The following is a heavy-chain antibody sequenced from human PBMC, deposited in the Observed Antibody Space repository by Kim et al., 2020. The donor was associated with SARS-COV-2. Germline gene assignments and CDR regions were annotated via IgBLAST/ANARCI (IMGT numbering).Heavy chain of an antibody. D-gene: IGHD2-2*01. CDR1: ELSVSSNP. CDR3: AREQPTLVPADDKWFDP. J-gene: IGHJ5*02. Sequence: GGSLRLSCEASELSVSSNPMNWLRQAPGKGLEWVSVIYAGGTTSYADSVRGRFSVSRDDSKNTVFLQMNNVRAEDTAVYYCAREQPTLVPADDKWFDPWGQGTLVNVSS. CDR2: IYAGGTT. V-gene: IGHV3-66*01.